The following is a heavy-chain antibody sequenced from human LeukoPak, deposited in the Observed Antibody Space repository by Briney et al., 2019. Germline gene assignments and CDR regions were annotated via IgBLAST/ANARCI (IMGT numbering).Heavy chain of an antibody. CDR3: AREDVVLVDAVRYYYYGMDV. Sequence: ASVKVSCKASGYNFITYYMHWVRQAPGQGLEWMGIINPCGGSTSYAQKFQDRVTMTRDTSTSTAYMELSSLKSEDTAVYYCAREDVVLVDAVRYYYYGMDVWGQGTTVTVSS. D-gene: IGHD2-8*01. J-gene: IGHJ6*02. CDR2: INPCGGST. V-gene: IGHV1-46*01. CDR1: GYNFITYY.